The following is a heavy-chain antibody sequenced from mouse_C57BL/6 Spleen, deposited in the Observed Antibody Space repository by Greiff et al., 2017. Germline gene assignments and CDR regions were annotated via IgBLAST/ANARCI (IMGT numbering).Heavy chain of an antibody. CDR3: ARREGLTGPFDY. CDR1: GYTFTDYN. CDR2: INPNNGGT. V-gene: IGHV1-22*01. J-gene: IGHJ2*01. Sequence: EVQLQQSGPELVKPGASVKMSCKASGYTFTDYNMHWVKQSHGKSLEWIGYINPNNGGTSYNQKFKGKATLTVNKSSSTAYMELRSLTSEDSAVYYCARREGLTGPFDYGGQGTTLTVSS. D-gene: IGHD4-1*01.